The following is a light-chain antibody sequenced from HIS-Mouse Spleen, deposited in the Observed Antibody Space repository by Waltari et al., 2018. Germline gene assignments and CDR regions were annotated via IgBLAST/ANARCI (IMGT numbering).Light chain of an antibody. CDR2: AAY. CDR3: QQLNSYPPT. Sequence: DIQLTQSPSFLSASVGDRVTITCRASQGISSYLAWYQQKPGTAPKLLIYAAYTLQSGVPSRFSGSGSGTEFTLTISSRQPEDFATYYCQQLNSYPPTFGQGTKVEIK. CDR1: QGISSY. V-gene: IGKV1-9*01. J-gene: IGKJ1*01.